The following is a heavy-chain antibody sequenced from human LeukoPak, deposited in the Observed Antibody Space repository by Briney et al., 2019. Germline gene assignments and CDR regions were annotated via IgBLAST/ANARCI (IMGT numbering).Heavy chain of an antibody. J-gene: IGHJ3*02. CDR1: GGSISSYY. D-gene: IGHD2-15*01. CDR2: IYYGGST. Sequence: SETLSLTCTVSGGSISSYYWSWIRQPPGKGLEWIGYIYYGGSTNYNPSLKSRVTISVDTSKNQFSLKLSSVTAADTAVYYCAKGLRRVVRNAFDIWGQGTMVTVSS. CDR3: AKGLRRVVRNAFDI. V-gene: IGHV4-59*01.